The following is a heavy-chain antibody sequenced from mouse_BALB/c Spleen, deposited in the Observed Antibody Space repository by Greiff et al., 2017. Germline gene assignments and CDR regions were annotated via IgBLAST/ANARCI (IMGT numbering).Heavy chain of an antibody. D-gene: IGHD2-1*01. V-gene: IGHV1-69*01. Sequence: QVQLKQPGAELVMPGASVKMSCKASGYTFTDYWMHWVKQRPGQGLEWIGAIDTSDSYTSYNQKFKGKATLTVDESSSTAYMQLSSLTSEDSAVYYCARSGGNPYAMDYWGQGTSVTVSS. J-gene: IGHJ4*01. CDR1: GYTFTDYW. CDR3: ARSGGNPYAMDY. CDR2: IDTSDSYT.